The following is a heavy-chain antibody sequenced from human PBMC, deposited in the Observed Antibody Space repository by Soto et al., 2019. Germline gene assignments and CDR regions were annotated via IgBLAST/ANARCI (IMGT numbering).Heavy chain of an antibody. V-gene: IGHV3-23*01. Sequence: EVQLLESGGGLVQPGGSLRLSCAASGFTFSSYAMSWVRQAPGKGLEWVSAISGSGGSTYYADSVKRRFTISRDNSKNTLYLQMNSLRAEDTAVYYCAKTPMPSRYNWNDELVPKYYFDYWGQGTLVTVSS. CDR2: ISGSGGST. CDR3: AKTPMPSRYNWNDELVPKYYFDY. J-gene: IGHJ4*02. D-gene: IGHD1-20*01. CDR1: GFTFSSYA.